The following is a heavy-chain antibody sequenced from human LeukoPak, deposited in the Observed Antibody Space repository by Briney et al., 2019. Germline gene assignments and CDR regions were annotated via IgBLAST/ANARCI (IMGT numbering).Heavy chain of an antibody. J-gene: IGHJ4*02. Sequence: SETLSLTCAVYGESFSGYYWSWIRQPPGKGLEWIGEINHSGSTNYNPSLKSRVTISVDTSKNQFSLKLSSVTAADTAVYYCAILYGDYEYYFDYWGQETLVTVSS. CDR2: INHSGST. CDR1: GESFSGYY. V-gene: IGHV4-34*01. D-gene: IGHD4-17*01. CDR3: AILYGDYEYYFDY.